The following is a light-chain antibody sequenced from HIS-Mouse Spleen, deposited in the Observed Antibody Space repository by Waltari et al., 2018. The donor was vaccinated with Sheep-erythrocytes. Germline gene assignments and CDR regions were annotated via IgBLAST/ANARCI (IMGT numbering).Light chain of an antibody. Sequence: SYELTQPPSVSVSPGQTARITRSGDALPKKYAYWYQQKSGQAPVLVIYEDSKRPPGIPERFSGSSSGTMATLTISGAQVEDEADYYCYSTDSSGNHVVFGGGTKLTVL. CDR3: YSTDSSGNHVV. CDR2: EDS. V-gene: IGLV3-10*01. CDR1: ALPKKY. J-gene: IGLJ2*01.